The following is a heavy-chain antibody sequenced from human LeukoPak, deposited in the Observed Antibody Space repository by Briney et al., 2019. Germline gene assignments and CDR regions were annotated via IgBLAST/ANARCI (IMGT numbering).Heavy chain of an antibody. CDR1: GFTFSSYG. CDR2: ISYDGSNK. CDR3: AKEAGSWYAVDY. Sequence: PGRSLRLSCAASGFTFSSYGIHWVRQAPGKGLEWVAVISYDGSNKYYADSVKGRFTISRDNSKNTLYLQMNSLRAEDTAVYYCAKEAGSWYAVDYWGQGTLVTVSS. D-gene: IGHD6-13*01. J-gene: IGHJ4*02. V-gene: IGHV3-30*18.